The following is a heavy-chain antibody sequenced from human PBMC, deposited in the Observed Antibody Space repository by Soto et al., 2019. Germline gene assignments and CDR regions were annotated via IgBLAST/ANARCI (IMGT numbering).Heavy chain of an antibody. CDR1: GYTFTKYG. CDR2: INTGNANT. Sequence: ASVKVSCKASGYTFTKYGLHWVRQAPGQRLEWMGWINTGNANTKYSQKFQGRLTISSDTSASTAYMELSSLRSEDTAVYYCARLGSSSSTSEDYWGQGTLVTVSS. J-gene: IGHJ4*02. D-gene: IGHD6-6*01. V-gene: IGHV1-3*04. CDR3: ARLGSSSSTSEDY.